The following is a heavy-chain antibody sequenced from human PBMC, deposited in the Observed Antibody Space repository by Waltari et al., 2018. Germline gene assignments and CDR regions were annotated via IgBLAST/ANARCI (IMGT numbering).Heavy chain of an antibody. J-gene: IGHJ4*02. D-gene: IGHD6-19*01. CDR2: INYSGTT. CDR1: GDSSPSSIDY. Sequence: QLQLQESGPGLVKPSETLSPTCTVSGDSSPSSIDYCGWIRQPPGKRFEWIGIINYSGTTYYNPSLRSQVTMSVDMSKNQFSLKLTSVTAADTAVYYCARFTQVAGSSLLDYWGQGTLVTVSS. V-gene: IGHV4-39*01. CDR3: ARFTQVAGSSLLDY.